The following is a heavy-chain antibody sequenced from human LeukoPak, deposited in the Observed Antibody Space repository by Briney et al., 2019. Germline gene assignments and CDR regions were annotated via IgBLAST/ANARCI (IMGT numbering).Heavy chain of an antibody. CDR2: IYSGGST. CDR3: ARVKQWLVRVGWFDP. V-gene: IGHV3-66*02. Sequence: GGSLRLSCAASGFTVSSNYMSWVRQAPGKGLEWVSVIYSGGSTYCADSVKGRFTISRDNSKNTLYLQMNSLRAEDTAVYYCARVKQWLVRVGWFDPWGQGTLVTVSS. CDR1: GFTVSSNY. D-gene: IGHD6-19*01. J-gene: IGHJ5*02.